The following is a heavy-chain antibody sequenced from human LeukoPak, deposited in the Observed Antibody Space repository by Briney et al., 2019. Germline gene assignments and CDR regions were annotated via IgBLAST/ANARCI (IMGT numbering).Heavy chain of an antibody. CDR3: ARGRSSSWSYFDY. CDR1: GGSFNGYA. J-gene: IGHJ4*02. V-gene: IGHV4-4*07. Sequence: SETLSLSCTVSGGSFNGYALSWIRQPAGKGLEWIGSIYSSGSTNYNPSLKSRVTISVDKSKNQFSLKLSSVTAADTAVYYCARGRSSSWSYFDYWGQGTLVTVSS. CDR2: IYSSGST. D-gene: IGHD6-13*01.